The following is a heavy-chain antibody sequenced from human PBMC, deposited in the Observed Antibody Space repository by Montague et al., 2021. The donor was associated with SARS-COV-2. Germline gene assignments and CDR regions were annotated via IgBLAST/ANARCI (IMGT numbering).Heavy chain of an antibody. V-gene: IGHV4-59*01. CDR3: AKGGGGGSYFFAY. Sequence: SETLSLTCTVSGDSINSYYWRWIRQSPGKGLERIGYISYSGSANFNPSLKSRVSMSVDTSKNQFSLNLRYVTAADTAVYYCAKGGGGGSYFFAYWGQGTLVTVSS. J-gene: IGHJ4*02. CDR2: ISYSGSA. CDR1: GDSINSYY. D-gene: IGHD3-16*01.